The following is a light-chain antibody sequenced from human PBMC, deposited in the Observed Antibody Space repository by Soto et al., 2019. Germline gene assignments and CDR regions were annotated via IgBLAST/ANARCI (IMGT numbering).Light chain of an antibody. CDR3: ATWDDSLNGYAV. V-gene: IGLV1-44*01. CDR2: SNS. CDR1: SSNIGSNT. Sequence: QSVLTQPPSASGTPGQRVTISCSGSSSNIGSNTVNWYQQLPGTAPKLLIYSNSQRPSGVPDRFSGSKSGTSASLAISGLQSDDEADYYCATWDDSLNGYAVFGGGTQLTVL. J-gene: IGLJ7*01.